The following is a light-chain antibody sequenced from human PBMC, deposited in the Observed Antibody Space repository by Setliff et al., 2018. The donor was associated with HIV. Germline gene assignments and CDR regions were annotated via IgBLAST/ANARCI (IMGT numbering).Light chain of an antibody. CDR2: DVS. Sequence: QSVLTQPASVSGSPGQSITISCTGTSSDVGDYNYVSWSQQHPGKAPKLMIYDVSKRPSGVSNRFSGAKSGNTASLTSSGLQAEDEADYYCSSYTGSNTYIFGSGTKVTVL. J-gene: IGLJ1*01. CDR3: SSYTGSNTYI. CDR1: SSDVGDYNY. V-gene: IGLV2-14*01.